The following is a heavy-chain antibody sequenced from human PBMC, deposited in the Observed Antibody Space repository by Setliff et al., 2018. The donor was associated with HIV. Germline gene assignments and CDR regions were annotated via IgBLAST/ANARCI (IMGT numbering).Heavy chain of an antibody. CDR3: ARGPLHGATIIRGSGPTHYYYYMDV. V-gene: IGHV3-7*03. D-gene: IGHD5-12*01. CDR1: TFTFRTYW. Sequence: PGGSLRLSCAASTFTFRTYWMSWVRQAPGKGLEWVANIKEDGGEKWYVDSVKGRFTIPRDNVRNSLSLQMNSLSVEDTAVYYCARGPLHGATIIRGSGPTHYYYYMDVWGKGTTVTVSS. CDR2: IKEDGGEK. J-gene: IGHJ6*03.